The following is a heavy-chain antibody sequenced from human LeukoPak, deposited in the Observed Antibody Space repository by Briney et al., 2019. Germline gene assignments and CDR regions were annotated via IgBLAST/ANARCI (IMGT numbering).Heavy chain of an antibody. J-gene: IGHJ4*02. Sequence: GASVKVSCKVSGYTLTEVSMHWVRQAPGKGLEWVGGFDPEDGETIYAQKFPGRVTMTEDTSTDTAYMEMSSLRSEDTAVYYCATAPSLGFDYWGQGTLVTVSS. CDR1: GYTLTEVS. CDR3: ATAPSLGFDY. V-gene: IGHV1-24*01. CDR2: FDPEDGET.